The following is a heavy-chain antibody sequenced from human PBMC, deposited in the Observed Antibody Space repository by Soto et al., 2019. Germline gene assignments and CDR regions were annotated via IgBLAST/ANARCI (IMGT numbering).Heavy chain of an antibody. Sequence: SQTLSLTCAISGDSVSSNNAGWNWIRQSPSRGLEWLGRTYYKSKWNNDYALSVKSRITINPDTSKNQFSLHLYSVTPEDTAVYYCTGITWFRGMDVWGQGTPVTVSS. CDR1: GDSVSSNNAG. CDR3: TGITWFRGMDV. D-gene: IGHD3-10*01. J-gene: IGHJ6*02. V-gene: IGHV6-1*01. CDR2: TYYKSKWNN.